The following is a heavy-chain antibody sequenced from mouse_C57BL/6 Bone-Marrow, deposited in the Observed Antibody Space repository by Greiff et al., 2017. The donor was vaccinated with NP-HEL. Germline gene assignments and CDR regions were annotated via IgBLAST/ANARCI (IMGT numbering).Heavy chain of an antibody. J-gene: IGHJ3*01. V-gene: IGHV5-12*01. CDR2: ISNGGGST. CDR3: ARGGHYYGSSYVY. Sequence: DVMLVESGGGLVQPGGSLKLSCAASGFTFSDYYMYWVRQTPEKRLEWVAYISNGGGSTYYPDTVKGRFTISRDNAKNTLYLQMSRLKSEDTAMYYCARGGHYYGSSYVYWGQGTLVTVSA. CDR1: GFTFSDYY. D-gene: IGHD1-1*01.